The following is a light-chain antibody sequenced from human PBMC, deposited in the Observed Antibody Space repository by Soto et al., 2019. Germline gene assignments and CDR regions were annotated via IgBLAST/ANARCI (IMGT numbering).Light chain of an antibody. J-gene: IGKJ1*01. Sequence: EIVLTQSPGTLSLSPGERATLSCRASQSVGSTYLAWYQHKLGQAPRLLIYGASSKASGIPDRFSGIGSGTDFTLTITKLEPEDFAVYYCQQYGSSPRSFGQGTKVEVK. V-gene: IGKV3-20*01. CDR3: QQYGSSPRS. CDR1: QSVGSTY. CDR2: GAS.